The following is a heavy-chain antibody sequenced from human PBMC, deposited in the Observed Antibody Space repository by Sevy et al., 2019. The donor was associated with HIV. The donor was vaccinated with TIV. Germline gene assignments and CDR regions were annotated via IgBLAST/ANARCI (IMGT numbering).Heavy chain of an antibody. D-gene: IGHD3-3*01. CDR3: ARNDFLYGMDV. CDR2: IKQDGSER. J-gene: IGHJ6*02. V-gene: IGHV3-7*03. CDR1: GFTFSSYW. Sequence: GGSLRLSCAASGFTFSSYWLNWVRQAPGKGLEWVANIKQDGSERYYVDSVKGQFTISRDNAKNSLYLQMNSLRAEDTAVYYCARNDFLYGMDVWGQGTTVTVSS.